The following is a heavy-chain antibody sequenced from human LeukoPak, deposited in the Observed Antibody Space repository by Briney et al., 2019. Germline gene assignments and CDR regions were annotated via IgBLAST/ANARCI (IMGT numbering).Heavy chain of an antibody. J-gene: IGHJ6*03. CDR1: GGSFSGYY. Sequence: PSETLSLTCAVYGGSFSGYYWSWIRQPPGKGLEWIGEINHSGSTNYNPSLKSRVTISVDKSKNQFSLKLSSVTAADTAVYYCARLGQLTPYYYYMDVWGKGTTVTVSS. D-gene: IGHD1-14*01. V-gene: IGHV4-34*01. CDR2: INHSGST. CDR3: ARLGQLTPYYYYMDV.